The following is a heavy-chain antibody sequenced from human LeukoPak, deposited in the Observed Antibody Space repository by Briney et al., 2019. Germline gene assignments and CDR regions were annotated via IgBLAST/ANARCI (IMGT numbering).Heavy chain of an antibody. D-gene: IGHD3-22*01. CDR3: ARNYDSSLIRWFDL. CDR1: GFTFSSYT. Sequence: GGSLRLSCTASGFTFSSYTMSWVRPAPGKGLEWVSSISGSGGRTYYTDSVKGRFTISRDNSKNTLYLQMNSLRAEDTAIYYCARNYDSSLIRWFDLWGQGTLVTVSS. J-gene: IGHJ5*02. CDR2: ISGSGGRT. V-gene: IGHV3-23*01.